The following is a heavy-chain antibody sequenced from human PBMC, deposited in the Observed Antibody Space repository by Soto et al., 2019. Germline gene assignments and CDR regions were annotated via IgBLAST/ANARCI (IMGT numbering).Heavy chain of an antibody. Sequence: VQLVESGGGLVKPGESLRLSCAASGLTFSNAWMNWVRQAPGKGLEWVGLITTNAEGGTTEYAAPVKGRFSISRDDSKDTVYLQMSSLTTEDTAVYFCADMPVATSSDCWVQGTLVTVSS. CDR2: ITTNAEGGTT. CDR1: GLTFSNAW. J-gene: IGHJ4*02. V-gene: IGHV3-15*01. D-gene: IGHD5-12*01. CDR3: ADMPVATSSDC.